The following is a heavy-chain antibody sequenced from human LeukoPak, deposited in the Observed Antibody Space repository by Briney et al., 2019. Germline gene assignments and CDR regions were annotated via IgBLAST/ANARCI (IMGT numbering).Heavy chain of an antibody. J-gene: IGHJ4*02. CDR2: ISYDGGNK. Sequence: GGSLRLSCAASGFTFSSYGMHWVRQAPGKGLEWVAVISYDGGNKYYADSVKGRFTISRDNSKNTLYLQMNSLRAEDMAVYYCAKEDRMTFGDYWGQGTLVTVSS. CDR1: GFTFSSYG. CDR3: AKEDRMTFGDY. V-gene: IGHV3-30*18. D-gene: IGHD3/OR15-3a*01.